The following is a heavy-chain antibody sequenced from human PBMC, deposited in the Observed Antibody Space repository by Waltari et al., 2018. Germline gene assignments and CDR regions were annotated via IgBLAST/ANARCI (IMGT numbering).Heavy chain of an antibody. CDR1: GFTFSSYS. D-gene: IGHD3-3*01. CDR2: ISSSSTI. J-gene: IGHJ2*01. V-gene: IGHV3-48*01. Sequence: EVQLVESGGGLVQPGGSLRLSCAASGFTFSSYSMNWVRQAPGKGLEWVSYISSSSTIYYADSVKGRFTISRDNAKNSLYLQMNSLRAEDTAVYYCARYVEWLRRGYFDLWGRGTLVTVSS. CDR3: ARYVEWLRRGYFDL.